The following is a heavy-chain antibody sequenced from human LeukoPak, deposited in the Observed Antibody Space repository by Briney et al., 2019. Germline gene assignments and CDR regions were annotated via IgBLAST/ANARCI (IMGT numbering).Heavy chain of an antibody. J-gene: IGHJ6*03. Sequence: ASVKVSCKASGYTFTSYDINWVRQATGQGLEWMGWMNPNSGNTGYAQKFQGRVTVTRNTSISTAYMELSSLRSEDTAVYYCARATSITIFGVVIISHYYMDVWGKGTTVTVSS. CDR3: ARATSITIFGVVIISHYYMDV. CDR1: GYTFTSYD. V-gene: IGHV1-8*01. CDR2: MNPNSGNT. D-gene: IGHD3-3*01.